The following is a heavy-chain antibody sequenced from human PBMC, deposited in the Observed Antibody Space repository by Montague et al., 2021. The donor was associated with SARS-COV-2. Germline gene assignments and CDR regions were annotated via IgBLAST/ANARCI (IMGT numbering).Heavy chain of an antibody. CDR1: GFPFSRYS. D-gene: IGHD1-1*01. J-gene: IGHJ4*02. V-gene: IGHV3-48*04. CDR3: ARSGYWNDLQIDY. Sequence: SLRLSFAASGFPFSRYSMNWFRQAPGKGLEWVSFIHSTSGTIFYADSVKGRFTISIDDAKNSLYLQMTSLAAEDTAVYYCARSGYWNDLQIDYWGQGTLVTVSS. CDR2: IHSTSGTI.